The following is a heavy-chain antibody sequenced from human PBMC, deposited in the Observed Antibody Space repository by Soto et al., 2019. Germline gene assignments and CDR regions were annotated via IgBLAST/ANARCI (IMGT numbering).Heavy chain of an antibody. J-gene: IGHJ3*02. Sequence: GGSLRLSCAASGFTFDDYAMDWVRQAPGKGLECVSGISSNSGSIGYADSVKGRFTISRDNAKNSLYLQMNSLRAEDTALYYCAKDRLRLGELSLYPSFDIWGQGTMVTVSS. CDR3: AKDRLRLGELSLYPSFDI. CDR2: ISSNSGSI. CDR1: GFTFDDYA. V-gene: IGHV3-9*01. D-gene: IGHD3-16*02.